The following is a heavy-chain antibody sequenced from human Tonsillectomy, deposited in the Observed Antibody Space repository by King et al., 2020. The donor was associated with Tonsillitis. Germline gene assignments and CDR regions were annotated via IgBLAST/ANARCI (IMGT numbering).Heavy chain of an antibody. Sequence: VQLVESGGGLVKPGGSLRLSCAASGFTFSDYYMSWIRQAPGKGLEWVSYISSSSSYTTYADSVKGRFTISRDNAKNSRYLQMKSLRAEDTAVYYCARDRGEQWLAANWFDPWGQGTLVTVSS. D-gene: IGHD6-19*01. CDR2: ISSSSSYT. CDR3: ARDRGEQWLAANWFDP. CDR1: GFTFSDYY. J-gene: IGHJ5*02. V-gene: IGHV3-11*05.